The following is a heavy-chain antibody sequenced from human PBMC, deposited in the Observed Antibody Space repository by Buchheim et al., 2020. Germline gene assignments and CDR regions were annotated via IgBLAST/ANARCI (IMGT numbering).Heavy chain of an antibody. Sequence: EVQLVESGGGLVQPGRSLRLSCTASGFTFGDYAMSWVRQAPGKGLEWVGFIRSKAYGGTTEYAASVKGRLTIPRDDSKSIAYLQMNSLKTEDTAVYYCTSESDYDFWSGYYPFDYWGQGTL. CDR1: GFTFGDYA. V-gene: IGHV3-49*04. D-gene: IGHD3-3*01. CDR2: IRSKAYGGTT. J-gene: IGHJ4*02. CDR3: TSESDYDFWSGYYPFDY.